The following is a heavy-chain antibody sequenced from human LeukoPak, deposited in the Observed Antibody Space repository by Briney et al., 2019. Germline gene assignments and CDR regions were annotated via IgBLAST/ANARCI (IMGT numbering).Heavy chain of an antibody. CDR3: ARVERATIFGVVILRGPFDY. Sequence: ASVTVSCKASGYTFTSYGISWVRQAPGQGLEWMGWISAYNGNTNYAQKLQGRVTMTTDTSTSTAYMELRSLRSDDTAVYYCARVERATIFGVVILRGPFDYWGQGTLVTVSS. J-gene: IGHJ4*02. D-gene: IGHD3-3*01. V-gene: IGHV1-18*01. CDR1: GYTFTSYG. CDR2: ISAYNGNT.